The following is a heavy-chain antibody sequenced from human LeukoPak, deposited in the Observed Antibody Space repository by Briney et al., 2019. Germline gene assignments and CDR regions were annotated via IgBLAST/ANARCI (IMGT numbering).Heavy chain of an antibody. Sequence: SETLSLTCTVSGYSISSGYYWGWIRQPPGKGLEWIGYIYHSGSTYYNPSLKSRVTISVDRSKNQFSLKLSSVTAADTAVYYCARAGGMVRGVITEFDYWGQGTLVTVSS. CDR1: GYSISSGYY. D-gene: IGHD3-10*01. CDR3: ARAGGMVRGVITEFDY. J-gene: IGHJ4*02. V-gene: IGHV4-38-2*02. CDR2: IYHSGST.